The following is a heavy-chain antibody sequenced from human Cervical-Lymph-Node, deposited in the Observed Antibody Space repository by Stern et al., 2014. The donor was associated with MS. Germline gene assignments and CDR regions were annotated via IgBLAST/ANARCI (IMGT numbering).Heavy chain of an antibody. D-gene: IGHD1-26*01. CDR3: AREGGRYRDLDY. J-gene: IGHJ4*02. Sequence: VQLEESGPGLVKPSETLSLTCTVSGGSISSYYWSWIRQPAGKGLEWIGRIYTSGSTNFNPSLKSRVSMSVDTPKKQFSLKLSSVTAADTAVYYCAREGGRYRDLDYWGQGTLVTVSS. CDR1: GGSISSYY. V-gene: IGHV4-4*07. CDR2: IYTSGST.